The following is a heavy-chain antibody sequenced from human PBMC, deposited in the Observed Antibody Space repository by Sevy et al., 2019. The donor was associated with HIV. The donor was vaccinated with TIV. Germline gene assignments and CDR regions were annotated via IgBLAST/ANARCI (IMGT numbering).Heavy chain of an antibody. CDR1: GFTFSNAW. CDR2: IKSKTDVGTT. V-gene: IGHV3-15*01. CDR3: AYQCYYDSSADAFDI. D-gene: IGHD3-22*01. J-gene: IGHJ3*02. Sequence: GGSLRLSCAASGFTFSNAWMSWVRQAPGKGLEWVGRIKSKTDVGTTDYAAPVKGTFTSSRDNSKDTLYLQMNSLKTEDTAVYYCAYQCYYDSSADAFDIWGQGTMVTVSS.